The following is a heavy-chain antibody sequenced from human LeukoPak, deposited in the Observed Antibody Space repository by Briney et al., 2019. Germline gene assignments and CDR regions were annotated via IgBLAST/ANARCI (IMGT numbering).Heavy chain of an antibody. J-gene: IGHJ4*02. D-gene: IGHD2-2*01. Sequence: PSETLSLTCTVSGGSISSYYWSWIRQPPGKGLEWIGSIYYSGSTYYNPSLKSRVTISVDTSKNQFSLKLSSVTAADTAVYYCARQYQPLLYGIFDYWGQGTLVTVSS. CDR2: IYYSGST. V-gene: IGHV4-59*05. CDR1: GGSISSYY. CDR3: ARQYQPLLYGIFDY.